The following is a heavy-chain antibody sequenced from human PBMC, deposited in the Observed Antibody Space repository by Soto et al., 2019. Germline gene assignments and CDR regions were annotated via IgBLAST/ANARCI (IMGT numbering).Heavy chain of an antibody. V-gene: IGHV1-69*13. CDR1: GGTFSSYA. Sequence: ASVKVSCKASGGTFSSYAISWARQAPGQGLEWMGGIIPIFGTANYAQKFQGRVTITADESTSTAYMELSSLRSEDTAVYYCARDRDSSSWYDYWGQGTLVTVSS. CDR3: ARDRDSSSWYDY. J-gene: IGHJ4*02. D-gene: IGHD6-13*01. CDR2: IIPIFGTA.